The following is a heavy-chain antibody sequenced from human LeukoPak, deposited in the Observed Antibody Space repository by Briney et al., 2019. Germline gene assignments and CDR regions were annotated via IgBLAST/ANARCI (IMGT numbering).Heavy chain of an antibody. V-gene: IGHV1-69*05. Sequence: SVRVSCKASGGTFSSYAISWVRQAAGQGLEWMGGIIPIFGTVDYAQKFQGRVTITTHESTSTAYMELSSLRSEDTAVYYCARDRPPRIAARLHYYYYYMDVWGKGTTVTVSS. CDR1: GGTFSSYA. CDR2: IIPIFGTV. CDR3: ARDRPPRIAARLHYYYYYMDV. D-gene: IGHD6-6*01. J-gene: IGHJ6*03.